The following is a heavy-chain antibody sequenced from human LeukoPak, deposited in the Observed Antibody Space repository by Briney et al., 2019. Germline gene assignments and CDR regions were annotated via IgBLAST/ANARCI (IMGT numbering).Heavy chain of an antibody. V-gene: IGHV3-53*01. J-gene: IGHJ4*02. CDR1: GFTVSSNY. CDR3: ARDSADYGGNSGSY. D-gene: IGHD4-23*01. Sequence: HSGGSLRLSCAASGFTVSSNYMSWVRQAPGKGLEWVSVIYSGGSTYYADSVKGRFTTFRDNSKNTLYLQMNSLRAEDTAVYYCARDSADYGGNSGSYWGQGTLVTVSS. CDR2: IYSGGST.